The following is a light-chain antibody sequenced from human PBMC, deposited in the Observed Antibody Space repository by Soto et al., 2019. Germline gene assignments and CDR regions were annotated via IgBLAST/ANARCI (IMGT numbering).Light chain of an antibody. CDR2: AAS. Sequence: DIQMTQSPSSLSASVGDRVTITCRASQSISSYLNWYQQKPGKAPKLLIYAASSLQSGVPSRFSGSGSGTDFTLNISSLQPADFATYYCQRSYSTPRTFGQGTKVENK. CDR3: QRSYSTPRT. CDR1: QSISSY. J-gene: IGKJ1*01. V-gene: IGKV1-39*01.